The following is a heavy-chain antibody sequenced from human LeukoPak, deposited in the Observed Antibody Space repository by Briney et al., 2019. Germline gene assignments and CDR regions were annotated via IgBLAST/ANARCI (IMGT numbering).Heavy chain of an antibody. J-gene: IGHJ4*02. V-gene: IGHV3-48*04. CDR1: GFTFSSYT. Sequence: GGSLRLSCAASGFTFSSYTMNWVRQAPGQGLEWVSSISSSSSAIYYAASVKGRFTTSRDNAKNSLYLQMNSLRAEDTGIYYCARDASLEGDRVEYWGQGTLVAVSS. CDR3: ARDASLEGDRVEY. CDR2: ISSSSSAI. D-gene: IGHD3-16*01.